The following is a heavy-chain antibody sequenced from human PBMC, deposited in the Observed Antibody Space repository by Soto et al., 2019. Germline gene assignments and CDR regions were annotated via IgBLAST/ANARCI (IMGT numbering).Heavy chain of an antibody. Sequence: QVQLVQSGTEVKKPGASVKVSCKASGYTFSSYGISWVRQAPGQGLEWMGWIIPYKRNTNYAQKFQGRVILMTDTSTSRVFMELRSLRSDDTAVYYYARYNYGTSTFDNWGQGTLVTVSS. CDR3: ARYNYGTSTFDN. D-gene: IGHD2-2*01. CDR2: IIPYKRNT. V-gene: IGHV1-18*01. CDR1: GYTFSSYG. J-gene: IGHJ4*02.